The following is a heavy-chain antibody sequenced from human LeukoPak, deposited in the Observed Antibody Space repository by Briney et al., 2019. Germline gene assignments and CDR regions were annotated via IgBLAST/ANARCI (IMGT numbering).Heavy chain of an antibody. CDR1: GFSVSSNY. Sequence: GGSLRLSCAASGFSVSSNYMSWVRQAPGKGLEWVSIIYSSGSADYADSVTGRFTISRDNSKNTLYLQMNSLRAEDTAVNYCAKDYSVSNWCFDLWGRGTLVTVSS. CDR3: AKDYSVSNWCFDL. J-gene: IGHJ2*01. CDR2: IYSSGSA. D-gene: IGHD5/OR15-5a*01. V-gene: IGHV3-53*01.